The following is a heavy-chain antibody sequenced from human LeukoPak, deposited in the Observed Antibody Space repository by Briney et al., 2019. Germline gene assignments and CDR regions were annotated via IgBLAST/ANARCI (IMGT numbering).Heavy chain of an antibody. CDR2: IYYSGST. J-gene: IGHJ6*03. V-gene: IGHV4-59*08. CDR1: GGSISSYY. D-gene: IGHD3-9*01. CDR3: AGHPQNPQLRYFDWSVGPYYMDV. Sequence: SETLSLTCTVSGGSISSYYWSWIRQPPGKGLEWIGYIYYSGSTNYNPSLKSRVTISVDTSKNQFSLKLSSVTAADTAVYYCAGHPQNPQLRYFDWSVGPYYMDVWGKGTTVTVSS.